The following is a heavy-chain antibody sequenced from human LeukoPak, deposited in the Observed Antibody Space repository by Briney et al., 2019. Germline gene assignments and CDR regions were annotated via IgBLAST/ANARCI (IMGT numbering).Heavy chain of an antibody. D-gene: IGHD3-22*01. CDR3: ARYDSSGYYLEN. CDR1: GGSIRSYY. Sequence: PSETLPLSCTVSGGSIRSYYWSWIRQPPGKGLEWIGHIYYSGSTSYNPSLKNRVTISVDTSKNQFSLKLSSVTAADTAVYYCARYDSSGYYLENWGQGTLVTVSS. V-gene: IGHV4-59*01. CDR2: IYYSGST. J-gene: IGHJ4*02.